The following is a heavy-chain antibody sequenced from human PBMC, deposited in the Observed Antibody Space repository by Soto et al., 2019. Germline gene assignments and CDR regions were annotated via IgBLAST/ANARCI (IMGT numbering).Heavy chain of an antibody. D-gene: IGHD3-16*02. CDR2: IKSKTDGGTT. Sequence: LRLSCAASEFTFTYAWMSWVRQAPGKGLEWVGRIKSKTDGGTTDYAAPVKGRFTISRDESQNTLYLQMNSLKTEDTAVYYCTSLYYGHWGQGTPVTVSS. J-gene: IGHJ4*02. CDR1: EFTFTYAW. V-gene: IGHV3-15*01. CDR3: TSLYYGH.